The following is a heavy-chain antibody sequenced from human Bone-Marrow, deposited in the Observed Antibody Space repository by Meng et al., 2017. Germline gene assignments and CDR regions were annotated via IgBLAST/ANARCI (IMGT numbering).Heavy chain of an antibody. CDR3: ARQAGVAARRGNFDD. J-gene: IGHJ4*02. CDR1: GGSISSSSFY. Sequence: QLQESGPGLVKPSGTLSLTCAVSGGSISSSSFYWGWVRQPPGKGLEGIGSIYYRGSTYHNPSLKSRVIISVDTSKNQFSLKLSSVTAADTAVYYCARQAGVAARRGNFDDWGQGTLVTVSS. V-gene: IGHV4-39*01. CDR2: IYYRGST. D-gene: IGHD6-6*01.